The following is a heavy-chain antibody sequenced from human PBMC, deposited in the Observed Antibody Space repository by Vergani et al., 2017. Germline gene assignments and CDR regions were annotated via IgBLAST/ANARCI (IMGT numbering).Heavy chain of an antibody. D-gene: IGHD6-13*01. J-gene: IGHJ4*02. CDR3: ARGSRAEGGSGPDK. Sequence: QAQLQQWGAGLLKPSETLSLTCAIYGGSFNDYWWTWIRQPAGKTLEWIGEIFSSGTTNYNPSFKNRVTMSVDTSKNQFSLKLNSVTAADTAVYYCARGSRAEGGSGPDKWGQGTLVTVSS. V-gene: IGHV4-59*10. CDR2: IFSSGTT. CDR1: GGSFNDYW.